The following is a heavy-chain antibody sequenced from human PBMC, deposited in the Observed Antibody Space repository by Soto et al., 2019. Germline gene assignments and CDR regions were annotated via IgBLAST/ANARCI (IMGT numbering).Heavy chain of an antibody. CDR3: AREVEWELLPVAFDI. D-gene: IGHD1-26*01. V-gene: IGHV4-4*02. CDR2: IYHSGST. J-gene: IGHJ3*02. Sequence: PSETLSLTCAVPGGSISSSNWWSWVRQPPGKGLEWIGEIYHSGSTNYNPSLKSRVTISVDKSKNQFSLKLSSVTAADTAVYYCAREVEWELLPVAFDIWGQGTMVTVSS. CDR1: GGSISSSNW.